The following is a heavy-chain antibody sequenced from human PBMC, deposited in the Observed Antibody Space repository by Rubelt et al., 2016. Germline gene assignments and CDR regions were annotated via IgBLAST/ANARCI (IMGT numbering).Heavy chain of an antibody. Sequence: QVQLVQSGSELKKPGASVKVSCKASGYTFTSSDINWVRQATGQGLEWMGWINPKSGNTGYAQKFQGRVTITRKTSIAIAYRVLRSRRSEDTAVYYCARGWGDYWGQGTLVTVSS. CDR1: GYTFTSSD. CDR2: INPKSGNT. CDR3: ARGWGDY. V-gene: IGHV1-8*01. D-gene: IGHD7-27*01. J-gene: IGHJ4*02.